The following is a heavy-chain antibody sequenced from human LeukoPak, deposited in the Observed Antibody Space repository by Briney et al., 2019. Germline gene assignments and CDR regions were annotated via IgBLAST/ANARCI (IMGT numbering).Heavy chain of an antibody. Sequence: ASVKVSCKASGYTFTGYYMHWVRQAPGQGREWMGWINPNSGGTNYAQKFQGRVTMTRDTSISTAYMELSRLRSDDTAVYYCARVPIAVEGTCEWFDPWGQGTLVTVSS. CDR1: GYTFTGYY. V-gene: IGHV1-2*02. CDR3: ARVPIAVEGTCEWFDP. J-gene: IGHJ5*02. CDR2: INPNSGGT. D-gene: IGHD6-19*01.